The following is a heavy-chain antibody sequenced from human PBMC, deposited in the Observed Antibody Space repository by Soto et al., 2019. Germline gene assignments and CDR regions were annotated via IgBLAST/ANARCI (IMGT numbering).Heavy chain of an antibody. CDR2: IYYSGST. CDR1: GGSISSSSYY. J-gene: IGHJ4*02. CDR3: AREALGVSPTIQFDS. V-gene: IGHV4-39*02. D-gene: IGHD2-15*01. Sequence: SETLSLTCTVSGGSISSSSYYWGWIRQPPGKGLEWIGSIYYSGSTYYNPSLKSRVTISVDTAKNQFSLKLSSVTAADTAVYYCAREALGVSPTIQFDSWGPGTLVTVSS.